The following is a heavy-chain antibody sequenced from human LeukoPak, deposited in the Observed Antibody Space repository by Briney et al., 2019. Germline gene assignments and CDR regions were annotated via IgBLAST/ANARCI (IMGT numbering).Heavy chain of an antibody. CDR3: ARALLYYDILTGYFSDSYYMDV. D-gene: IGHD3-9*01. CDR1: GFTFSSYS. V-gene: IGHV3-21*01. J-gene: IGHJ6*03. Sequence: GGSLRLSCAASGFTFSSYSMNWVRQAPGKGLEWVSSISSSSSYIYYADSVKGRFTISRDNAKNSLYLQMNSLRAEDTAVYYCARALLYYDILTGYFSDSYYMDVWGKGTTVTVSS. CDR2: ISSSSSYI.